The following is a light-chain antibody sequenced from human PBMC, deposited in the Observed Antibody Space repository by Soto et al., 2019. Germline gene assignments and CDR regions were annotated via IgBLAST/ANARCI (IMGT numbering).Light chain of an antibody. Sequence: LSLSPGERATLSCRASQNVRSSSLAWYQQKPGQAPRLLIYAASTRVTGVADRFSGSGSGTDFTLTISRLEAEDFAVYHCQQYGDSITFGGGTKVDIK. CDR1: QNVRSSS. V-gene: IGKV3-20*01. CDR2: AAS. J-gene: IGKJ4*01. CDR3: QQYGDSIT.